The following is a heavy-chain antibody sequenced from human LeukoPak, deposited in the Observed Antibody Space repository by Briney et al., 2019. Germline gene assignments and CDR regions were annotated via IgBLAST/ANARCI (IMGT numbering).Heavy chain of an antibody. CDR1: GYSISSGYY. CDR2: IYQSGST. V-gene: IGHV4-38-2*01. CDR3: ARRGYCSGGSCGYMDV. D-gene: IGHD2-15*01. J-gene: IGHJ6*03. Sequence: SETLSLTRALSGYSISSGYYWGSIRQPPGKGLEWIGSIYQSGSTYYNPSLKSRVTISVDTSKNQFSLKLSSVTAADTAVYYCARRGYCSGGSCGYMDVWGKGTTVTVSS.